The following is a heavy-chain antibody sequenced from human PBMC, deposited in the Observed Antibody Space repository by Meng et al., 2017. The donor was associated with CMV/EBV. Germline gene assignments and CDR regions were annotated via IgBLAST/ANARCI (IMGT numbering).Heavy chain of an antibody. CDR1: GFSLSTSGMC. CDR3: ARIHSNYGPYGMDV. D-gene: IGHD4-11*01. V-gene: IGHV2-70*20. J-gene: IGHJ6*02. Sequence: SGPTLVKPTQTLTLTCTFSGFSLSTSGMCVSWVRQPPGKALEWLVLIDWDDDKYYSTSLKTRLTISKDTSKNQVVLTMTNMDPVDTATYYCARIHSNYGPYGMDVWGQGTTVTVSS. CDR2: IDWDDDK.